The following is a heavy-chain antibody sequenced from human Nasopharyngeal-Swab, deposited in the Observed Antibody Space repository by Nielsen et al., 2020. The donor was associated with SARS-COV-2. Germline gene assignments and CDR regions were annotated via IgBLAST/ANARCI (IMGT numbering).Heavy chain of an antibody. Sequence: GESLKISCAASGFTLSSYSMNWVRQAPGKGPEWVSYISSSSSTIYYADSVKGRFTISRDNAKNSLYLQMNSLRDEDTAVYYCASDSEMATISWGQGTLVTVSS. V-gene: IGHV3-48*02. J-gene: IGHJ4*02. D-gene: IGHD5-24*01. CDR3: ASDSEMATIS. CDR2: ISSSSSTI. CDR1: GFTLSSYS.